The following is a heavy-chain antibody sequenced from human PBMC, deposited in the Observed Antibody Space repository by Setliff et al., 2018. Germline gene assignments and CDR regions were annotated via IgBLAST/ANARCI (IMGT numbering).Heavy chain of an antibody. CDR1: GYTFTSYD. J-gene: IGHJ4*02. CDR3: ARRLTAEATAPDY. V-gene: IGHV1-8*02. CDR2: MNPNSGNT. D-gene: IGHD6-13*01. Sequence: ASVKVSCKASGYTFTSYDINWVRQATGQGLEWMGWMNPNSGNTGYAQKFQGRVTMTRNTSISTAYMELSSLRTDDTAVYYCARRLTAEATAPDYWGQGTLVTVSS.